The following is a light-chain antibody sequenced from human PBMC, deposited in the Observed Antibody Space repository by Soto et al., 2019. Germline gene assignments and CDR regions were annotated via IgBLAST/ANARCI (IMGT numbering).Light chain of an antibody. V-gene: IGLV2-14*01. CDR1: NSDVGGYNS. CDR3: SSFTTNTAPYV. J-gene: IGLJ1*01. Sequence: QSVLTQAASMSGSPGQSITISCTGTNSDVGGYNSVSWYQQHPGKAPKLMIYDVTNRPSGVSSRFSGYKSGNTASLTISVFHAEDEADYYCSSFTTNTAPYVFGTGTKLTVL. CDR2: DVT.